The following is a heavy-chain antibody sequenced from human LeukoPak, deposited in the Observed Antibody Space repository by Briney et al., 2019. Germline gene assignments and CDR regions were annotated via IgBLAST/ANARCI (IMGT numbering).Heavy chain of an antibody. D-gene: IGHD4-23*01. Sequence: PSETLSLTCTVSGGSVSSGTYYWTWIRQPPGKGLEWIGYIYSSGSTTYNPSLKSRVTISLDTSKNQFSLRLSVVTAADTAVYYCARARIDYGGKPFGFWGQGTLVSVSS. CDR3: ARARIDYGGKPFGF. CDR2: IYSSGST. J-gene: IGHJ4*02. CDR1: GGSVSSGTYY. V-gene: IGHV4-61*01.